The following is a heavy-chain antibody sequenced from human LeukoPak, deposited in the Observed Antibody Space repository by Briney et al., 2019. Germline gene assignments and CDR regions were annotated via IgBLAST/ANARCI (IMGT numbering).Heavy chain of an antibody. Sequence: GGSLRPSCAASGFTFSSYAMSWVRQAPGKGLEWVSAISGSGGSTYYADSVKGRFTISRDNSKNTLYLQMNSLRAEDTAVYYCANHFGQWPMRSWFDPWGQGTLVTVSS. J-gene: IGHJ5*02. CDR1: GFTFSSYA. V-gene: IGHV3-23*01. CDR2: ISGSGGST. CDR3: ANHFGQWPMRSWFDP. D-gene: IGHD6-19*01.